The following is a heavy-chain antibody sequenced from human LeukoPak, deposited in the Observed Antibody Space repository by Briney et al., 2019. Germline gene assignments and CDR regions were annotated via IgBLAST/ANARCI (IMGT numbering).Heavy chain of an antibody. Sequence: GGSLRLSCAASGFTFSSYGMHWVRQAPGKGLEWVAVIWYDGSNKYYADSVKGRFTISRDNSKNTLYLQMNSLRAEDTAVYYCARDVEWGGTMVRGVTCDYWGQGTLVTVPS. D-gene: IGHD3-10*01. CDR1: GFTFSSYG. CDR2: IWYDGSNK. V-gene: IGHV3-33*01. CDR3: ARDVEWGGTMVRGVTCDY. J-gene: IGHJ4*02.